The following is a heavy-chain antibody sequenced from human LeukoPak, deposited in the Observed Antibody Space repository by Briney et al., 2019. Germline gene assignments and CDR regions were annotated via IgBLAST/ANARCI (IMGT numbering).Heavy chain of an antibody. CDR2: INPSGGGT. Sequence: ASVKVSCKASGYTFTSYYMHWVRQAPGQGLEWMGIINPSGGGTSSPQKFQGRVTMTRDTSTSTVYMELSSLRSEDTGVYYCARDSLRDRGPFDMWGQGTMVTVSS. J-gene: IGHJ3*02. D-gene: IGHD1-14*01. CDR1: GYTFTSYY. CDR3: ARDSLRDRGPFDM. V-gene: IGHV1-46*01.